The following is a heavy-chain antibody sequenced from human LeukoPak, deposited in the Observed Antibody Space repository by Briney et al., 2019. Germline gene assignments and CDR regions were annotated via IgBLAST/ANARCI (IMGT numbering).Heavy chain of an antibody. CDR1: GFTFSSYW. J-gene: IGHJ4*02. CDR3: AKDSEGWDIVGATHDY. D-gene: IGHD1-26*01. Sequence: GGSLRLSCAASGFTFSSYWMSWVRQAPGKGLEWVANIKQDGSEKYYVDSVKGRFTISRDNAKNSLYLQMNSLRAEDTAVYYCAKDSEGWDIVGATHDYWGQGTLVTVSS. CDR2: IKQDGSEK. V-gene: IGHV3-7*03.